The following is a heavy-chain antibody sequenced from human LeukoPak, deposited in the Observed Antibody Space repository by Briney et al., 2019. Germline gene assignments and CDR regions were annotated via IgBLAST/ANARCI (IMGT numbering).Heavy chain of an antibody. D-gene: IGHD4-17*01. J-gene: IGHJ4*02. V-gene: IGHV3-21*01. Sequence: GGSLRLSCAASGFTFSTYAMNWVRQAPGKGLEWVSTITSSSGYIYYADSMKGRFTTSRDNAKNSLYLQMTSLRAEDTAVYYCKRSDDYGDYLVDYWGQGTLVTVSS. CDR3: KRSDDYGDYLVDY. CDR1: GFTFSTYA. CDR2: ITSSSGYI.